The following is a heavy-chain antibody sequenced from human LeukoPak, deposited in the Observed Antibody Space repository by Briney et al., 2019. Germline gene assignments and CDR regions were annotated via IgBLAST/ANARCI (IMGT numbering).Heavy chain of an antibody. J-gene: IGHJ5*02. CDR1: GYSISSGYY. Sequence: PSETLSLTCTVSGYSISSGYYWDWIRQPPGKGLEWIGGIYHSGSTYYNPSLKSRVTMSVDTSKNQFSPKLSSVTAADTAVYYCARDGIVVVPAAIAANWFDPWGQGTLVTVSS. CDR3: ARDGIVVVPAAIAANWFDP. D-gene: IGHD2-2*01. V-gene: IGHV4-38-2*02. CDR2: IYHSGST.